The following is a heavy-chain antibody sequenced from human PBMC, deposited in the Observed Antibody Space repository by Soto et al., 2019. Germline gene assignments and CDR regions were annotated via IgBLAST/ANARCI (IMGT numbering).Heavy chain of an antibody. J-gene: IGHJ4*02. CDR2: ISAYNGNT. D-gene: IGHD3-9*01. Sequence: ASVKVSCKASGYTFTSYGISWVRQAPGQGLEWMGWISAYNGNTNYAQKLQGRVTMTTDTSTSTAYMELRSLRSDDTAVYYCARVNYDILTGYYSGYYFNYWGRGTLVTVSS. CDR1: GYTFTSYG. CDR3: ARVNYDILTGYYSGYYFNY. V-gene: IGHV1-18*01.